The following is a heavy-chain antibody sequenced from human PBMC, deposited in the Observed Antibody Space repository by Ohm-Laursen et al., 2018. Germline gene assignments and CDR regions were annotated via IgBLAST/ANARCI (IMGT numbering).Heavy chain of an antibody. CDR3: ARRANSAYPYYLDH. CDR2: IYYTGST. V-gene: IGHV4-59*08. Sequence: SETLSLTCAVYGGSFSGYYWTWIRQPPGKGLEWIGYIYYTGSTSYNPSLKSRVTISVDTSKNQFSLKLSSVTAADTAVYYCARRANSAYPYYLDHWGQGTLVTVSS. J-gene: IGHJ4*02. D-gene: IGHD3-22*01. CDR1: GGSFSGYY.